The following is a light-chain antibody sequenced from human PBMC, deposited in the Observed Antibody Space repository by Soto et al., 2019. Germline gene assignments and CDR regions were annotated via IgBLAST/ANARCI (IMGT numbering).Light chain of an antibody. CDR1: KSIDNY. J-gene: IGKJ1*01. CDR2: ATS. CDR3: QQSYSTLWT. V-gene: IGKV3-11*01. Sequence: EVVITQSPATLAFCPGHVATLSCRASKSIDNYLAWYQQRPGQAPRLLIYATSNRATGIPDRFSGSGSGTDFTLTISSLQPEDFATYYCQQSYSTLWTFGQGTKVDIK.